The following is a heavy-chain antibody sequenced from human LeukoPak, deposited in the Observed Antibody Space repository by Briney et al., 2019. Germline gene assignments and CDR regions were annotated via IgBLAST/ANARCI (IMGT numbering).Heavy chain of an antibody. CDR1: GYTFTSYD. J-gene: IGHJ6*02. CDR2: ISAYNGNT. D-gene: IGHD3-22*01. CDR3: ARDVRWLADYGMDV. V-gene: IGHV1-18*01. Sequence: GASVKVSCKASGYTFTSYDINWVRQAPGQGLEWMGWISAYNGNTNYAQKLQGRVTMTTDTSTSTAYMELRSLRSDDTAVYYCARDVRWLADYGMDVWGQGTTVTVSS.